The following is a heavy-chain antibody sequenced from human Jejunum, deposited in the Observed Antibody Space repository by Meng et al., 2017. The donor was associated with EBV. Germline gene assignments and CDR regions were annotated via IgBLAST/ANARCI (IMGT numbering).Heavy chain of an antibody. D-gene: IGHD1-14*01. CDR3: ARASSERLLDY. CDR1: TDFISSYEW. CDR2: INQVGST. J-gene: IGHJ4*02. Sequence: QVQVPESGPRRFSPSGTLSLTCAVSTDFISSYEWWSWVRQPPGKGLEWLGEINQVGSTYYNPSLKSRVTISIDTSKRQFSLRLNSMTAADTAVYYCARASSERLLDYWGQGTLVTVSS. V-gene: IGHV4-4*02.